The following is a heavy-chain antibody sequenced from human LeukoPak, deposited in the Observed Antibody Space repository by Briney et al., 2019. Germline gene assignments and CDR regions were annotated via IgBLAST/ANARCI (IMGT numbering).Heavy chain of an antibody. J-gene: IGHJ4*02. CDR2: INPNSSGT. D-gene: IGHD5-24*01. CDR3: ARGGGDGYIADY. V-gene: IGHV1-2*02. CDR1: GYTFSGYY. Sequence: GASVRVSCKASGYTFSGYYMHWVRQAPGQGLEWMGWINPNSSGTRYAQKFQGTVTMTRDTSIGTVYMELSRLRSDDTAVYYCARGGGDGYIADYWGQGTLVTVSS.